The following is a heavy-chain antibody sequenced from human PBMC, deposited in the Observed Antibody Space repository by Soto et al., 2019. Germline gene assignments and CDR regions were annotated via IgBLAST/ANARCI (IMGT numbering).Heavy chain of an antibody. Sequence: GESLKISCKGSGYSFTSYWIGWVRQMPGKGLEWMGIIYPGDSDTRYSPSFQGQVTISADKSISTAYLQWSSLKASDTAMYYCATYNYYGSGSYYNPDYWGQGTLVTVSS. J-gene: IGHJ4*02. CDR2: IYPGDSDT. D-gene: IGHD3-10*01. CDR1: GYSFTSYW. CDR3: ATYNYYGSGSYYNPDY. V-gene: IGHV5-51*01.